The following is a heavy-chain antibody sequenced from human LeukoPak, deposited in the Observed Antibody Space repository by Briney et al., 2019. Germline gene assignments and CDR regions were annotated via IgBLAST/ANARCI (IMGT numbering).Heavy chain of an antibody. Sequence: SETLSLTCAVYGGSFSGYYWSWIRQPPGKGLEWIGEINHSGSTNYNPSLKSRVTISVDTSKNQFSLKLSSVTAADTAVYYCARRAGGYFDWLLSSDFDYWGQGTLVTVSS. J-gene: IGHJ4*02. D-gene: IGHD3-9*01. CDR3: ARRAGGYFDWLLSSDFDY. CDR1: GGSFSGYY. V-gene: IGHV4-34*01. CDR2: INHSGST.